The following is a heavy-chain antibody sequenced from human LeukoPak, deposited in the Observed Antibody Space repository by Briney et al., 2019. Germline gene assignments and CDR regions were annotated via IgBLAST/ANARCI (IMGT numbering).Heavy chain of an antibody. J-gene: IGHJ4*02. CDR2: ISAYNGNT. V-gene: IGHV1-18*01. D-gene: IGHD3-22*01. CDR3: ARELPYYDSSGYPYYFDY. Sequence: ASVKVSSKASGYTFTSYVISWVRQAPGQGVGCRGWISAYNGNTNYAQNLQGRVTMTTDTSTSTAYMALRSLRSDDTAVYYCARELPYYDSSGYPYYFDYWGQGTLVTVSS. CDR1: GYTFTSYV.